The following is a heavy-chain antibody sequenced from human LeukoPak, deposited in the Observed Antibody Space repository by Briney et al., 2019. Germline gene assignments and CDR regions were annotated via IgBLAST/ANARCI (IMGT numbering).Heavy chain of an antibody. J-gene: IGHJ4*02. Sequence: GGSLRLSCAASGFTFSSYSMNWVRQAPGKGLEWVSYISSSGSTIYYADSVKGRFTISRDNAKNSLYLQMNSLRAEDTAVYYCARHSTWGYFDYWGQGTLVTVSS. CDR1: GFTFSSYS. V-gene: IGHV3-48*04. CDR2: ISSSGSTI. CDR3: ARHSTWGYFDY. D-gene: IGHD5/OR15-5a*01.